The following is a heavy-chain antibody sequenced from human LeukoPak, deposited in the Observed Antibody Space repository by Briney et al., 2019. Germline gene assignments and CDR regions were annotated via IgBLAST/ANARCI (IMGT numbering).Heavy chain of an antibody. CDR1: GFPFSNYG. D-gene: IGHD3-10*01. J-gene: IGHJ4*02. CDR3: ASDRHFGFDY. V-gene: IGHV3-21*01. Sequence: PGGSLRLSCAVSGFPFSNYGMSWVRQAPGKGLEWVSSISSSSSYIYYADSVKGRFTISRDNAKNSLYLQMNSLRAEDTAVYYCASDRHFGFDYWGQGTLVTVSS. CDR2: ISSSSSYI.